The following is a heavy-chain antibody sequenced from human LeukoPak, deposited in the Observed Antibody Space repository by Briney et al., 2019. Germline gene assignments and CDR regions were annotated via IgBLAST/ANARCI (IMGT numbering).Heavy chain of an antibody. Sequence: GASVKVSRKASGGTFSSYAISWVRQAPGQGLEWMGRIIPIFGTANYAQKFQGRVTITTDESTSTAYMELSSLRSEDTAVYYCAREAYSGSYFGDWGQGTLVTVSS. J-gene: IGHJ4*02. V-gene: IGHV1-69*05. CDR2: IIPIFGTA. CDR3: AREAYSGSYFGD. D-gene: IGHD1-26*01. CDR1: GGTFSSYA.